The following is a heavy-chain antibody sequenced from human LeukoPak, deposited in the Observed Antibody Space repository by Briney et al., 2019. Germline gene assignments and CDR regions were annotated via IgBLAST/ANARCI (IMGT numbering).Heavy chain of an antibody. CDR3: ARGIPPYSSSWYVVDAFDI. J-gene: IGHJ3*02. CDR1: GGSISSGGYY. Sequence: SQTLSLTCTVSGGSISSGGYYWSWIRQPPGKGLEWIGYIYHSGSTYYNPSLKSRVTISVDRSKNQFSLKLSSVTAADTAVYYCARGIPPYSSSWYVVDAFDIWGQGTMVTVSS. D-gene: IGHD6-13*01. V-gene: IGHV4-30-2*01. CDR2: IYHSGST.